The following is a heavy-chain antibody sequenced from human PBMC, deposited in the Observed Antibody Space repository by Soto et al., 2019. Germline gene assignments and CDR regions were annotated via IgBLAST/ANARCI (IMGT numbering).Heavy chain of an antibody. CDR3: GRSIPDYGDNVPFDY. Sequence: QITLKESGPTLVKPTQTLTLTCTFSGFSLSTSGVGVGWIRQPPGKALEWLALIYWDDDKRYSPSLKSRLTLTKDPSKNQVVLTMPNMYPLDTATYYDGRSIPDYGDNVPFDYCGQGTLVTVSS. J-gene: IGHJ4*02. V-gene: IGHV2-5*02. D-gene: IGHD4-17*01. CDR2: IYWDDDK. CDR1: GFSLSTSGVG.